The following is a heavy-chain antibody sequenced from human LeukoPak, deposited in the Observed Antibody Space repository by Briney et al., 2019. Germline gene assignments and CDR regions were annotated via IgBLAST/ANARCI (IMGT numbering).Heavy chain of an antibody. CDR1: GFTFSSYA. CDR3: AKGSYDSSGYLYY. Sequence: GGSLRLSCAASGFTFSSYAMHWVRQAPGKGLEWVAVISYDGSNKYYADSVKGRFTISRDNSKNTLYLQMNSLRAEDTAVYYCAKGSYDSSGYLYYWGQGTLVTVSS. D-gene: IGHD3-22*01. CDR2: ISYDGSNK. V-gene: IGHV3-30*04. J-gene: IGHJ4*02.